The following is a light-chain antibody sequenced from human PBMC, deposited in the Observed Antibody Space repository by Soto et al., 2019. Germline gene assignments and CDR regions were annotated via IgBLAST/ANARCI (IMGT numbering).Light chain of an antibody. CDR3: XQXGSSPLFT. CDR1: QSVSSSY. Sequence: EIVLTQSPGTLSLSPGERATLSCRASQSVSSSYLAWYQQKPGQAPRLLIYGASSRATGIPDRFSGSGSGTDFTLTISRLEPEDXXVYYCXQXGSSPLFTFGPGTKVDVK. CDR2: GAS. V-gene: IGKV3-20*01. J-gene: IGKJ3*01.